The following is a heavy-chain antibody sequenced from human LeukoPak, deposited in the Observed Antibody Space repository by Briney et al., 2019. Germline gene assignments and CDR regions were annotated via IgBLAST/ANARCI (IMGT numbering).Heavy chain of an antibody. CDR2: ISGSGGST. D-gene: IGHD6-13*01. CDR3: AKSSSSWLWGRFDN. Sequence: GGSLRLSCAASGFTFSSYAMSWVRQAPGKGLEWVSAISGSGGSTYYADSVKGRFIISRDNSKNTLYLQMNSLRAEDTAVYYCAKSSSSWLWGRFDNWGQGTLVTVSS. J-gene: IGHJ4*02. V-gene: IGHV3-23*01. CDR1: GFTFSSYA.